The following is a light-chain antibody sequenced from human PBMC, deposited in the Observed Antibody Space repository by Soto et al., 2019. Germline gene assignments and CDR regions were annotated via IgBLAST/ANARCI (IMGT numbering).Light chain of an antibody. CDR2: GAS. CDR3: QQYGSSPPYT. CDR1: QSVSSSY. J-gene: IGKJ2*01. Sequence: EVVLTQSPGTLSLSPGERATLSCTASQSVSSSYLAWYQQKPGQAPRLLIYGASSRATGISDRFSGSGSGTDFTLTISRLEPEDFAVYYCQQYGSSPPYTFGQGIKLEIK. V-gene: IGKV3-20*01.